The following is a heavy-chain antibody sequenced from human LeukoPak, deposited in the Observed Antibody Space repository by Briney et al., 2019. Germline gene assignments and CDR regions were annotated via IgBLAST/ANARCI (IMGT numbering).Heavy chain of an antibody. Sequence: SVKVSCKASGGTFSSYAISWVRQAPGQGLEWMGGIIPIFGTANYAQKFQGRVTITADESTSTAYMELSSLRSDDTAVYYCARVPGGIAARPREDYWGQGTLDTVSS. J-gene: IGHJ4*02. CDR1: GGTFSSYA. CDR2: IIPIFGTA. V-gene: IGHV1-69*01. CDR3: ARVPGGIAARPREDY. D-gene: IGHD6-6*01.